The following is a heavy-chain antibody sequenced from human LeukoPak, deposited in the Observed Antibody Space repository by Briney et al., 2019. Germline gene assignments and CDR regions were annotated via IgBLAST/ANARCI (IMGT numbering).Heavy chain of an antibody. J-gene: IGHJ5*02. Sequence: ASVKVSCKASGYTFTTYYMHWVRQAPGQGLEWMGIINPSGGSTTYVQNFQGRVTMTRDTSTSTVYMELSSLRSDDTAVYYCARGTTEGFDPWGQGTLVTVSS. CDR3: ARGTTEGFDP. CDR1: GYTFTTYY. CDR2: INPSGGST. V-gene: IGHV1-46*01. D-gene: IGHD1/OR15-1a*01.